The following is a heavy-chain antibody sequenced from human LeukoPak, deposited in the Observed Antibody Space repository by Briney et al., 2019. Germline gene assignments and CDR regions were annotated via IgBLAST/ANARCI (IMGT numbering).Heavy chain of an antibody. V-gene: IGHV3-48*03. J-gene: IGHJ3*01. Sequence: GGSLRLSCAASGFTFSSYEMNWVRQAPGKGLEWVSYISSSGSTIYCADSVKGRFTISRDNAKNSLYLQMNSLRAEDTAVYYCAELGITMIGGVWGKGTVVTVS. CDR3: AELGITMIGGV. CDR1: GFTFSSYE. D-gene: IGHD3-10*02. CDR2: ISSSGSTI.